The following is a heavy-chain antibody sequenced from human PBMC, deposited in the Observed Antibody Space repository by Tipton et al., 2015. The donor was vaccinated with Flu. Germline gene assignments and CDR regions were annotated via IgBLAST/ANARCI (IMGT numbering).Heavy chain of an antibody. J-gene: IGHJ4*02. CDR1: GYTFTSYY. V-gene: IGHV1-46*01. D-gene: IGHD4-17*01. Sequence: QMQLVQSGAEVKKPGASVKVSCKASGYTFTSYYMHWVRQAPGQGLEWMGIINPSGGSTSYAQKFQGRVTMTRDTSASTVYMELSSLRSEDTAVYYCARETVTTPLGYWGQGTLVTVSS. CDR2: INPSGGST. CDR3: ARETVTTPLGY.